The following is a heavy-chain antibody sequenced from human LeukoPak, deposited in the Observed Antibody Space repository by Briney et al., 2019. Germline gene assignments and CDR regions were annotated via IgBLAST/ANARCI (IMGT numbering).Heavy chain of an antibody. CDR1: GGSFSGYY. V-gene: IGHV4-34*01. CDR3: ARGRRGGGWYWNAIDI. CDR2: INHSGST. Sequence: SETLSLTCAVYGGSFSGYYWSWIRQPPGKGLEWIGEINHSGSTNYNPSLKSRVTISVDTSKNQFSLKLSSVAAADTAVYYCARGRRGGGWYWNAIDIWGQGTMVTVSS. D-gene: IGHD2-15*01. J-gene: IGHJ3*02.